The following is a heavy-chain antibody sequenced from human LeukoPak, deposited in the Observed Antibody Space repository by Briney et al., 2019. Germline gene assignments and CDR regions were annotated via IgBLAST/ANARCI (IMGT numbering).Heavy chain of an antibody. V-gene: IGHV3-30*02. Sequence: PGGSLRLSCAASGFTFSSYGMHWVRQAPGKGLEWVAFIRYDGSNKYYADSVKGRFTISRDNSKNTLYLQMNSLRAEDTAVYYCAKDAMYSSSPYYYYYYMDAWGKGTTVTVSS. J-gene: IGHJ6*03. CDR2: IRYDGSNK. D-gene: IGHD6-6*01. CDR1: GFTFSSYG. CDR3: AKDAMYSSSPYYYYYYMDA.